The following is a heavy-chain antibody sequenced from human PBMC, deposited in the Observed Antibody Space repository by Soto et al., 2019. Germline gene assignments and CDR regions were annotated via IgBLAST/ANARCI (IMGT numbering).Heavy chain of an antibody. CDR3: ARVVTMVRGVIRGMDV. CDR2: INHSGST. CDR1: GGSFSGYY. J-gene: IGHJ6*02. D-gene: IGHD3-10*01. Sequence: SLTCAVYGGSFSGYYWRWIGQPPGKGLEWIGEINHSGSTNYNPSLKSRVTISVDTSKNQFSLKLSSVTAADTAVYYCARVVTMVRGVIRGMDVWGQGTTVTVSS. V-gene: IGHV4-34*01.